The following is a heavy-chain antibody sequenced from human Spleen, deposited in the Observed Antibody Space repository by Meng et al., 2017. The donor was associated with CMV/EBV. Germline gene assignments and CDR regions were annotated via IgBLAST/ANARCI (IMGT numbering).Heavy chain of an antibody. CDR3: AKAVYDFWSGPFDY. J-gene: IGHJ4*02. CDR2: IYSGGSST. CDR1: EVTFSTYG. V-gene: IGHV3-23*03. Sequence: GESLKISCAVSEVTFSTYGMHWVRQAPGKGLEWVSVIYSGGSSTYYADSVKGRFTISRDDSKNTLYLQMNSLRAEDTAAYYCAKAVYDFWSGPFDYWGQGTLVTVSS. D-gene: IGHD3-3*01.